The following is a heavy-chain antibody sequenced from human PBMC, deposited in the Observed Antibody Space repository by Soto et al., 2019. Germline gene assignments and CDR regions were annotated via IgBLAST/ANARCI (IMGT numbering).Heavy chain of an antibody. CDR2: ITGGGGST. D-gene: IGHD3-16*01. CDR3: VKDVLVLMSFRLGPHSGSADS. CDR1: GFTFSSYA. V-gene: IGHV3-23*01. J-gene: IGHJ4*02. Sequence: GGSLRLSCAASGFTFSSYAMGWVRQAPGKGLEWVSAITGGGGSTYYADSVKGRFTISRDNSKNTLFLQMNSLRAEDTAMYYCVKDVLVLMSFRLGPHSGSADSWGQGTLVTVSS.